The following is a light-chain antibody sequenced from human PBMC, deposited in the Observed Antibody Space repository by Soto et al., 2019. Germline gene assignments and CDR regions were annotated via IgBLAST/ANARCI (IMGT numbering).Light chain of an antibody. J-gene: IGKJ4*01. CDR3: QQDNNWPPLT. V-gene: IGKV3-15*01. CDR1: QSVSSN. CDR2: GAS. Sequence: EIVMTQSPATLSVSPGERATLSCRASQSVSSNLAWYQQKPGQAPRLLIYGASTRATGIPARFSGSGSGTEFTLTISSLQSEDCAVYYRQQDNNWPPLTFGGGNKVEIK.